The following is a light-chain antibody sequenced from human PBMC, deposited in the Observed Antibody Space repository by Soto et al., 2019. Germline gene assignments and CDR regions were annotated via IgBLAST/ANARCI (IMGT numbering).Light chain of an antibody. V-gene: IGKV3-20*01. CDR3: QQYGSSPFT. CDR1: QSVSGSC. J-gene: IGKJ3*01. Sequence: ENVLTQSPGTLSLSPGERATLSCRASQSVSGSCLAWYQQKPGQAPRLLTYGASSRATGIPDRFSGSGSGTDFTLTISRLEPEDFAVYYCQQYGSSPFTFGPGTKVDIK. CDR2: GAS.